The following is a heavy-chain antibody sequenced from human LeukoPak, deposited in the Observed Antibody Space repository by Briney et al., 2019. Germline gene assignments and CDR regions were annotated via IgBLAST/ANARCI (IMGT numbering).Heavy chain of an antibody. CDR2: INPNSGGT. V-gene: IGHV1-2*02. CDR3: ARDRCSRTSCFPFDY. J-gene: IGHJ4*02. D-gene: IGHD2-2*01. CDR1: GYTFTGYY. Sequence: ASVKVSCKASGYTFTGYYMHWVRQAPGQGLEWMGWINPNSGGTNYAQKFQGRVTMTRDTSISTAYMELSRLRSDDTAVYYCARDRCSRTSCFPFDYWGRGTLVTVSS.